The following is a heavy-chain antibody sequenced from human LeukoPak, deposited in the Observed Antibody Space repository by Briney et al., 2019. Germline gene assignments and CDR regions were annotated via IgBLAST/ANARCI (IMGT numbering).Heavy chain of an antibody. Sequence: SQTLSLTCAISGDSVSSSSATWTWIRQSPSRGLEWLGRTYYRSKWINDYAVSVKSRITIDPDISKNQFSLQLNSVTPEDTAVYYRAKDQSWWSVVVTAIRQGDAFDIWGQGTMVTVSS. CDR2: TYYRSKWIN. CDR1: GDSVSSSSAT. CDR3: AKDQSWWSVVVTAIRQGDAFDI. J-gene: IGHJ3*02. V-gene: IGHV6-1*01. D-gene: IGHD2-21*02.